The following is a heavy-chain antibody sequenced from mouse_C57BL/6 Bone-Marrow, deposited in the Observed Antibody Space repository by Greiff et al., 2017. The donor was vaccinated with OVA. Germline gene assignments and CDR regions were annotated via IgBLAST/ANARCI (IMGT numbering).Heavy chain of an antibody. Sequence: VHVKQSGPELVKPGASVKISCKASGYSFTDYNMNWVKQSNGKSLEWIGVINPNYGTTSYNQKFKGKATLTVDQSSSTAYMQLNSLTSEDSAVYDCARGAVVATPFAYWGQGTLVTVSA. J-gene: IGHJ3*01. D-gene: IGHD1-1*01. V-gene: IGHV1-39*01. CDR1: GYSFTDYN. CDR2: INPNYGTT. CDR3: ARGAVVATPFAY.